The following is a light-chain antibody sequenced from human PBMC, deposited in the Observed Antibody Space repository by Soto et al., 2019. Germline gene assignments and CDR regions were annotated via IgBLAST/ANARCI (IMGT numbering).Light chain of an antibody. J-gene: IGLJ1*01. CDR2: EVT. Sequence: QSVLTQPASVSGSPGQSITISCTGTSSDVGGYNYVSWYQQHPGIAPKLMIYEVTNRPSGDSNRFSGSKSGNKASLTISGLQAEDEADYYCSSYTSSSTLVFGTGTKLTVL. CDR1: SSDVGGYNY. V-gene: IGLV2-14*01. CDR3: SSYTSSSTLV.